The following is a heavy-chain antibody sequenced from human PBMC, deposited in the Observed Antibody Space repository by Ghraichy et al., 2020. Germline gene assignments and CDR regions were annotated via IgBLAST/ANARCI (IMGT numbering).Heavy chain of an antibody. CDR2: IRVGDGGA. V-gene: IGHV3-23*01. D-gene: IGHD2-8*01. J-gene: IGHJ4*02. CDR3: AQYVYYTNSGPS. CDR1: GFTLSSYA. Sequence: GGSLRLSCAASGFTLSSYAMNWVRQAPGKGLEWVSDIRVGDGGAYYADSVRGRFTISRDNSKSTLYLQMNSLRAEDTAVYYCAQYVYYTNSGPSWGQGTLVTVSS.